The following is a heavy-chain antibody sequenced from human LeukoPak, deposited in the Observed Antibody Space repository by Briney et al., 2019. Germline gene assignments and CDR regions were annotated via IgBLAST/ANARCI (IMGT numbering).Heavy chain of an antibody. J-gene: IGHJ6*02. CDR3: ARDRYGYSDGPGEARNHGMDV. CDR2: IYYSGST. CDR1: GGSISSYY. Sequence: SETLSLTCTVSGGSISSYYWSWIRQPPGKGLEWIGYIYYSGSTNYNPSLKSRVTISVDTSKNQFSLKLSSVTAADTAVYYCARDRYGYSDGPGEARNHGMDVWGQGTTVTVSS. V-gene: IGHV4-59*01. D-gene: IGHD5-18*01.